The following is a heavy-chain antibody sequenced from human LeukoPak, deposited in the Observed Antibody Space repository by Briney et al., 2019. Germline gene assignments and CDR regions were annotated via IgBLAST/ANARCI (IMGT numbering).Heavy chain of an antibody. CDR3: TRDQSGSGFNSDY. D-gene: IGHD5-24*01. CDR2: ISSGSRYI. V-gene: IGHV3-11*05. J-gene: IGHJ4*02. Sequence: PGGSLRLSCAASGFTFSDYYMSWIRQAPGKGLEWVSYISSGSRYIDYADSVEGRFTISRDNAKNSVYLQMTSLRAEDTAEYYCTRDQSGSGFNSDYWGQGTLVTVSS. CDR1: GFTFSDYY.